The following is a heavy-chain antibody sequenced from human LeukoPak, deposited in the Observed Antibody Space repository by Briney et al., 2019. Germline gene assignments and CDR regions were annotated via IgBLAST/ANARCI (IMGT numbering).Heavy chain of an antibody. D-gene: IGHD3-16*01. CDR1: GYTFTSYD. CDR2: MNPNSGNT. CDR3: ARGAWGARYFDY. J-gene: IGHJ4*02. V-gene: IGHV1-8*03. Sequence: ASVKVSCKASGYTFTSYDINWVRQATGQGLEWMGWMNPNSGNTGYAQKFQGRVTITRNTSICTAYMELSSLRSEDTAVYYCARGAWGARYFDYWGQGTLVTVSS.